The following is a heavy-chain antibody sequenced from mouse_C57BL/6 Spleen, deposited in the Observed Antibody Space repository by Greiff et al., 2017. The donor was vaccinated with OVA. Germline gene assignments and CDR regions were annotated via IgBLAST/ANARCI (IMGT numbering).Heavy chain of an antibody. V-gene: IGHV5-12*01. CDR3: ARGGDYDGFAY. J-gene: IGHJ3*01. D-gene: IGHD2-4*01. CDR1: GFTFSDYY. CDR2: ISNGGGST. Sequence: EVQLQESGGGLVQPGGSLKLSCAASGFTFSDYYMYWVRQTPEKRLEWVAYISNGGGSTYYPDTVKGRFTISRDNAKNTLYLQMSRLKSEDTAMYYCARGGDYDGFAYWGQGTLVTVSA.